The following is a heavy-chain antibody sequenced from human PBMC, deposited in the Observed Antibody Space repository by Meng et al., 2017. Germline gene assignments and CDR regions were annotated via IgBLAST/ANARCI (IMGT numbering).Heavy chain of an antibody. CDR2: IYHSGST. D-gene: IGHD4-17*01. Sequence: SETLSLTCAVSGGSISSSNWWSWVRQPPGKGLEWIGEIYHSGSTYYNPSLKSRVTISVDTSKNQFSLKLSSVTAADTAVYYCARDLIGYGDYDRRLVAFDIWGQGTMVTVSS. CDR1: GGSISSSNW. V-gene: IGHV4-4*02. J-gene: IGHJ3*02. CDR3: ARDLIGYGDYDRRLVAFDI.